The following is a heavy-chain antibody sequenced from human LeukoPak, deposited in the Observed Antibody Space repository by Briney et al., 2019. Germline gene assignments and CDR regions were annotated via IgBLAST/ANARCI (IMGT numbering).Heavy chain of an antibody. CDR3: ARDEGYCSSTSCYEDGYYYGMDV. J-gene: IGHJ6*02. V-gene: IGHV1-69*13. D-gene: IGHD2-2*01. CDR1: GGTFSSYA. CDR2: IIPIFGTA. Sequence: WASVKVSCKASGGTFSSYAISWVRQAPGQGLEWMGGIIPIFGTANYAQKFQGRVTITADESTSTAYMELSSLRSEDTAVYYCARDEGYCSSTSCYEDGYYYGMDVWGQGTTVTVSS.